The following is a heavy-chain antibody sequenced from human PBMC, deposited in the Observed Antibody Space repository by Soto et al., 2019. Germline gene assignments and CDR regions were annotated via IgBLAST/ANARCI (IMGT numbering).Heavy chain of an antibody. CDR3: AKDDSSSWYKNWFDP. D-gene: IGHD6-13*01. CDR1: GFTFSSYA. J-gene: IGHJ5*02. CDR2: ISGSGGST. Sequence: GGSLRLSCAASGFTFSSYAMSWVRQAPGKGLEWVSAISGSGGSTYYADSVKGRFTISRDNSKNTLYLQMNSLRAEDTAVYYCAKDDSSSWYKNWFDPWGQGTLVTVSS. V-gene: IGHV3-23*01.